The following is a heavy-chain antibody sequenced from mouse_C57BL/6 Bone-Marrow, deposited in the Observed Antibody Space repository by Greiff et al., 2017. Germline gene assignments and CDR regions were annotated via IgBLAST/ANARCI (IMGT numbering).Heavy chain of an antibody. CDR2: ISPRDGST. V-gene: IGHV1-85*01. J-gene: IGHJ1*03. D-gene: IGHD1-1*01. Sequence: QVQLQQSGPELVKPGASVKLSCKASGYTFTSYDINLGKPRPGPGLEGVGWISPRDGSTKSNEKFKGKATLTGNTSSSTAYMELHSLTSEDSAVDFCARLEFDGSCGDWYFDVWGTGTTVTVSS. CDR3: ARLEFDGSCGDWYFDV. CDR1: GYTFTSYD.